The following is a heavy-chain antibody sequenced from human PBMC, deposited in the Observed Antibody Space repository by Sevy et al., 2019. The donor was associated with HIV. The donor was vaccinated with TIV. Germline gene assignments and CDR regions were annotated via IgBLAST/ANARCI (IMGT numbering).Heavy chain of an antibody. V-gene: IGHV3-23*01. Sequence: GGSLRLSCAASGFTFSSYAMSWVRQAPGKGLEWVSAISGSGGSTYYADSVKGRFTISRDNSKNTLYLQMNSLRAEDTAVYYCAKAPLLWFRELLWWGQRTLVTVSS. D-gene: IGHD3-10*01. CDR2: ISGSGGST. CDR3: AKAPLLWFRELLW. CDR1: GFTFSSYA. J-gene: IGHJ4*02.